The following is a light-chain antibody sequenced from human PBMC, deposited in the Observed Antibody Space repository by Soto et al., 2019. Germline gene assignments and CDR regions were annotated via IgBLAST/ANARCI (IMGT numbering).Light chain of an antibody. J-gene: IGKJ5*01. Sequence: ELVMTQSPGTLSLSPGETATLSCRASQSVDSNYLAWYQQKPGQAPRLLVYGISTRATDIPARFSGSGSGTEFTLTISSLQSEDFGIYYCQQHSKWPITFGQGTRLEIK. CDR1: QSVDSN. CDR3: QQHSKWPIT. CDR2: GIS. V-gene: IGKV3-15*01.